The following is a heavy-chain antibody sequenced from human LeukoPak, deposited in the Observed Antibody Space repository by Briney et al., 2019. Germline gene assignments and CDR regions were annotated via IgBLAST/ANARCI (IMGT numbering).Heavy chain of an antibody. CDR1: GFTFSSYD. J-gene: IGHJ5*02. V-gene: IGHV3-23*01. CDR2: IRPSGDNT. CDR3: ARVAGWHWFDP. D-gene: IGHD6-19*01. Sequence: GGALRHSCAVSGFTFSSYDMTGVRQAPGRGLEWVSSIRPSGDNTYYGDSVKGRFTISRDNSKNTVYLQMNNMRVDDTAVYYCARVAGWHWFDPWGQGTLVTVSS.